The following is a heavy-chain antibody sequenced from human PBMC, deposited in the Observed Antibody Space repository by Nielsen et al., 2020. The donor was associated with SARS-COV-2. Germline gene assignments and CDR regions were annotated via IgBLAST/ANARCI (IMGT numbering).Heavy chain of an antibody. CDR3: ARASGWYYYFDY. V-gene: IGHV4-39*07. CDR2: INHSGST. D-gene: IGHD6-19*01. Sequence: SETLSLTCTVSGGSISSSSYYWGWIRQPPGKGLEWIGEINHSGSTNYNPSLKSRVTISVDTSKNQFSLKLSSVTAADTAVYYCARASGWYYYFDYWGQGTLVTVSS. CDR1: GGSISSSSYY. J-gene: IGHJ4*02.